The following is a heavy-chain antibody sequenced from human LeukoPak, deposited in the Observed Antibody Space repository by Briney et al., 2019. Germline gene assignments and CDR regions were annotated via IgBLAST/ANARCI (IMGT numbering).Heavy chain of an antibody. CDR2: IRYDGSNK. CDR3: AKEGYSSGWYEDY. J-gene: IGHJ4*02. D-gene: IGHD6-19*01. Sequence: PGGSLRLSCAAAGFTFSTYGIHWVRQAPGMGLEWVAFIRYDGSNKYYADSVNGRFTIPRDNFMNTVYLQMNSLRPEDTAVYYCAKEGYSSGWYEDYWGQGTLVTVSS. V-gene: IGHV3-30*02. CDR1: GFTFSTYG.